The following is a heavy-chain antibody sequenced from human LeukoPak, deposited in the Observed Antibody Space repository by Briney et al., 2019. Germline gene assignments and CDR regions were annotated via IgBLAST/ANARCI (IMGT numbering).Heavy chain of an antibody. J-gene: IGHJ4*02. V-gene: IGHV3-66*01. D-gene: IGHD6-19*01. CDR2: IYSGGNT. CDR1: GFTVGNNH. CDR3: ATRAVAAPY. Sequence: GGSLRLSCAASGFTVGNNHMNWVRQGPGKGLEWVSLIYSGGNTQYADSVKGRFIIFRDSSKNTLYLQMNSLRVEDTAVYYCATRAVAAPYWGQGTLVTVPS.